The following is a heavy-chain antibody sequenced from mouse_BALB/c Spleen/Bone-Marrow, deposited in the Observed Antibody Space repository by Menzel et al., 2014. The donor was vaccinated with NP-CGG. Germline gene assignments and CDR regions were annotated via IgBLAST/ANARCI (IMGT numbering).Heavy chain of an antibody. J-gene: IGHJ3*01. CDR2: ISTYSGNT. D-gene: IGHD2-3*01. CDR3: GRGALMRTDWFAY. V-gene: IGHV1-67*01. CDR1: GYTFTDYA. Sequence: VQLQQSGPELVRPGASVKISCKAFGYTFTDYAMHWVKQSHAKSLEWIGVISTYSGNTNYNQKFKGKATLTVDKSSSTDYMEIACVTAEDSAIDYCGRGALMRTDWFAYWGQGTLGTGSA.